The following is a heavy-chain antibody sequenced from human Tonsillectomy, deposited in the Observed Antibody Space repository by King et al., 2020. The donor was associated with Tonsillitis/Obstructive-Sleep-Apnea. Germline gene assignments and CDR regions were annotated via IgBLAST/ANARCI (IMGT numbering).Heavy chain of an antibody. CDR2: ISYDGTNK. D-gene: IGHD6-13*01. CDR3: ANADSSSWYAFVDY. J-gene: IGHJ4*02. Sequence: VQLVESGGGVVQPGRSLRLSCAASGFTFSSYAMHWVRQAPGKGLEWVAFISYDGTNKYYADSVKGRFTISRDNSKNTVYLQMNSLIAEDTAVYYCANADSSSWYAFVDYWGQGTLVTVSS. CDR1: GFTFSSYA. V-gene: IGHV3-30*18.